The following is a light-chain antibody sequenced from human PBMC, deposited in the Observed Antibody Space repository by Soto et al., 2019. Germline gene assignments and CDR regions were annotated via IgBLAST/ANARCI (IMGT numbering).Light chain of an antibody. Sequence: DIQMTQSPSTLSASAGDRVTITCRASQSISTWLAWYQRKPGKAPKLLIYDASSLESGVPSRFSGSGSGTEFTLTISSLQPDDFATYYCQQYNSYWTFGQGTKVEIK. CDR1: QSISTW. CDR3: QQYNSYWT. CDR2: DAS. V-gene: IGKV1-5*01. J-gene: IGKJ1*01.